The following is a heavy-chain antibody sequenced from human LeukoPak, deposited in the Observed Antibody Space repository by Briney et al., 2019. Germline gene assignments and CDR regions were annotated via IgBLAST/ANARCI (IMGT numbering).Heavy chain of an antibody. J-gene: IGHJ5*02. D-gene: IGHD6-6*01. CDR2: INHSGST. CDR3: ARKGHSSSSLNLFDH. V-gene: IGHV4-34*01. Sequence: SETLSLTCAVYGGSFSGYYWSWIRQPPGKGLEWIGEINHSGSTNYNPSLKSRVTISVDTSKNQFSLKLSSVTAADTAVYYCARKGHSSSSLNLFDHWGQGTLVTVSS. CDR1: GGSFSGYY.